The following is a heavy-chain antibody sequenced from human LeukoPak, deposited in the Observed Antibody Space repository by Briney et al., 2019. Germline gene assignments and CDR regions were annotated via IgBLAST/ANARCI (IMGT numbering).Heavy chain of an antibody. CDR3: AKDLGYSGYDGSGYYYGMDV. CDR1: GFIFDDYA. V-gene: IGHV3-9*01. CDR2: ISWNSGSI. Sequence: GGSLRLSCAASGFIFDDYAMHWVRQAPGKGLEWVSGISWNSGSIGYADSVKGRFTISRDNAKNSLYLQMNSLRAEDTALYYCAKDLGYSGYDGSGYYYGMDVWGQGTTVTVSS. J-gene: IGHJ6*02. D-gene: IGHD5-12*01.